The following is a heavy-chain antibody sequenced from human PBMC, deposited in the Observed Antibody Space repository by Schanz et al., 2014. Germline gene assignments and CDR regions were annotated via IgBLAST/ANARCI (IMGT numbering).Heavy chain of an antibody. Sequence: QVQLVQSGAEVKKPGSSVKVSCKASGGTFSSDTFSWVRQAPGQGLEWMGRIIPILGIANYAQKFQGRVTITADTSTSTAYMEVSSLRSEDTAVYYCARSGSSNWYFFDYWGQGTLVTVSA. CDR2: IIPILGIA. J-gene: IGHJ4*02. CDR3: ARSGSSNWYFFDY. V-gene: IGHV1-69*02. CDR1: GGTFSSDT. D-gene: IGHD6-13*01.